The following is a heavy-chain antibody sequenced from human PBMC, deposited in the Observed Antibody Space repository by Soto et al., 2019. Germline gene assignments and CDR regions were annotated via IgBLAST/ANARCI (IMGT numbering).Heavy chain of an antibody. CDR1: GGSISSYF. CDR2: IYYSGST. D-gene: IGHD3-10*01. CDR3: ARHYGSGSYPFDY. V-gene: IGHV4-59*01. J-gene: IGHJ4*02. Sequence: SETLSLTCTVSGGSISSYFWSWIRQPPGKGLEWIGYIYYSGSTNYSPSLKSRVTISVDTSKNQFSLKLSSVTAADTAVYYCARHYGSGSYPFDYWGQGTLVTVYS.